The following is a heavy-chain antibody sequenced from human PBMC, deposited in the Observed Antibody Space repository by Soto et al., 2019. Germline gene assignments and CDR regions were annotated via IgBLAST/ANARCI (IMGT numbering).Heavy chain of an antibody. CDR3: ASTYCSGGSCYSLFSYFDY. CDR2: IIPIFGTA. J-gene: IGHJ4*02. V-gene: IGHV1-69*13. CDR1: GGTFSSYA. D-gene: IGHD2-15*01. Sequence: SVKVSCKASGGTFSSYAISWVRQAPGQGLEWMGGIIPIFGTANYAQKFQGRVTITADESTSTAYMELSSLRSEDTAVYYCASTYCSGGSCYSLFSYFDYWGQGTLVTVSS.